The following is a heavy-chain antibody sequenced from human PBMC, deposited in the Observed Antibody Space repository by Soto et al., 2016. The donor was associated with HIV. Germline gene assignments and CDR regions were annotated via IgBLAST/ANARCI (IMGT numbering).Heavy chain of an antibody. CDR2: VNPSGGST. Sequence: QVQLVQSGAEVKKPGASVKVSCKASGYTFSSYYMHWVRQAPGQGLEWMGVVNPSGGSTTYAQKFQGRVTMTTDTSTRTAYLELRSLTSDDTAVYYCARDPPGGFGTFGGYTDVWGEGTTGHCLL. CDR1: GYTFSSYY. J-gene: IGHJ6*03. CDR3: ARDPPGGFGTFGGYTDV. D-gene: IGHD3-16*01. V-gene: IGHV1-46*01.